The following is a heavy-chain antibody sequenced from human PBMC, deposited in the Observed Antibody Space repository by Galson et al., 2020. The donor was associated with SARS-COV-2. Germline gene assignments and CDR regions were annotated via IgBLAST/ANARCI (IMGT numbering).Heavy chain of an antibody. CDR3: ATTSPSIVGATRANWFDP. Sequence: ASVKVSCKVSGYTLTELSMHWVRQAPGKGLEWTGGFDPDDGETTYAQKFQGRVTMTEDTSTDTAYMELSSLRSEDTAVYYCATTSPSIVGATRANWFDPWGQGTLVTVSS. CDR2: FDPDDGET. D-gene: IGHD1-26*01. V-gene: IGHV1-24*01. J-gene: IGHJ5*02. CDR1: GYTLTELS.